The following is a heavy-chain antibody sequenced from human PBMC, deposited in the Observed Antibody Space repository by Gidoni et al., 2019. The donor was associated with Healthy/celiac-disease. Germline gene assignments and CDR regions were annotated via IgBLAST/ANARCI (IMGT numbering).Heavy chain of an antibody. CDR2: IKSKTDGGTT. D-gene: IGHD3-16*01. Sequence: EVQLVESGGGLVKPGGSLRLSCAASGFTFSNAWMSWVRQAPGKGLEWVGRIKSKTDGGTTDYAAPVKGRFTISRDDSKNTLYLQMNSLKTEDTAVYYCTTDPPKSRGMGHYYYYYMDVWGKGTTVTVSS. CDR3: TTDPPKSRGMGHYYYYYMDV. V-gene: IGHV3-15*01. J-gene: IGHJ6*03. CDR1: GFTFSNAW.